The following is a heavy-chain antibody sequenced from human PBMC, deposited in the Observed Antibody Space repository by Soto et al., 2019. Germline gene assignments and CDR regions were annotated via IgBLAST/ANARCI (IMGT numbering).Heavy chain of an antibody. D-gene: IGHD3-3*01. J-gene: IGHJ3*02. V-gene: IGHV3-23*01. Sequence: PGGSLRLSCAASGFTFSSYAMSWVRQAPGKGLEWVSAISGSGGSTYYADSVKGRFTISRDNSKNTLYLQMNSLRAEDTAVYYCAKDRNSRLEWYDAFDIWGQGTMVTVSS. CDR2: ISGSGGST. CDR1: GFTFSSYA. CDR3: AKDRNSRLEWYDAFDI.